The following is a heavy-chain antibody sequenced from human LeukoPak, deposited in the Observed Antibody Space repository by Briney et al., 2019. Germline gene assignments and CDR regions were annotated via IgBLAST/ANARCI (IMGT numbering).Heavy chain of an antibody. CDR1: GYYISNGYY. D-gene: IGHD2-15*01. CDR3: ASHCSGGSCYNAFDY. J-gene: IGHJ4*02. V-gene: IGHV4-38-2*01. CDR2: IYYSGST. Sequence: PSETLSLTCVVSGYYISNGYYWGWIRQPPGKGLEWIGYIYYSGSTDYNPSLKSRVTISVDTSKNQFSLKLSSVTAADTAVYYCASHCSGGSCYNAFDYWGQGTLVTVSS.